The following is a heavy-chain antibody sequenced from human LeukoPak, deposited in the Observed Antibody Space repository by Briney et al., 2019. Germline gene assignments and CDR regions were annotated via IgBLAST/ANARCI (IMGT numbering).Heavy chain of an antibody. CDR1: GGTFSSYA. CDR2: IIHIFGTA. V-gene: IGHV1-69*13. D-gene: IGHD2-15*01. Sequence: SVKVSCKASGGTFSSYAISRVRQAPGKGLEWMGGIIHIFGTANYAQKFQGRVTITADESTSTAYMELSSLRSEDTAVYYCASSFVVVVAATHEFDYWGQGTLVTVSS. CDR3: ASSFVVVVAATHEFDY. J-gene: IGHJ4*02.